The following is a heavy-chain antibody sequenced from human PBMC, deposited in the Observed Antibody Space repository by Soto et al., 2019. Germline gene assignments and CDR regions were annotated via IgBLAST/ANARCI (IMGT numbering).Heavy chain of an antibody. J-gene: IGHJ6*02. D-gene: IGHD3-3*01. V-gene: IGHV4-34*01. CDR2: INHSGST. CDR1: GGSFSGYY. CDR3: ARGVRFLSWYYYYGTDV. Sequence: SETLSLTCAVYGGSFSGYYWSWIRQPPGKGLEWIGEINHSGSTNYNPSLKSRVTISVDTSKNQFSLKLSSVTAADTAVYYCARGVRFLSWYYYYGTDVWGQXTTVTVSS.